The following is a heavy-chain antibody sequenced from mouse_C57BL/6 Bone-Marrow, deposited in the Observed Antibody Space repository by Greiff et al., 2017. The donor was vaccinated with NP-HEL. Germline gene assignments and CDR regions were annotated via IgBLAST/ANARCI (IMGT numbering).Heavy chain of an antibody. V-gene: IGHV1-54*01. CDR1: GYAFTNYL. CDR2: INPGSGGT. Sequence: VQLQQSGAELVRPGTSVKVSCKASGYAFTNYLIEWVKQRPGHGLEWIGVINPGSGGTNYNEKFKGKATLTADKSSSTAYMPLSSLTSEGSAGYICARVWDTTVVEGYVMDNWGEENPETVSS. CDR3: ARVWDTTVVEGYVMDN. D-gene: IGHD1-1*01. J-gene: IGHJ4*01.